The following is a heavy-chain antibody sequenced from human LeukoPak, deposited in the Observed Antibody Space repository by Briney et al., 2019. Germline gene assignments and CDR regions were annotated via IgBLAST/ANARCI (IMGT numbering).Heavy chain of an antibody. V-gene: IGHV3-7*01. D-gene: IGHD1-14*01. Sequence: GGSLRLSCAASGFTFSSYGMSWVRQAPGKGLEWVASMKPDGSESWYVDSVKGRFTISRDNSKNSPYLQLTSLRAEDTALYYCARDRGRNSFDYWGQGTLVSVSS. J-gene: IGHJ4*02. CDR3: ARDRGRNSFDY. CDR2: MKPDGSES. CDR1: GFTFSSYG.